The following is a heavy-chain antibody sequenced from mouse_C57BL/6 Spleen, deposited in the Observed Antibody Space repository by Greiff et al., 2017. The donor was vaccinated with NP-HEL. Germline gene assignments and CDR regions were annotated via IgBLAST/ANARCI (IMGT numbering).Heavy chain of an antibody. V-gene: IGHV1-50*01. Sequence: QVQLQQPGAELVKPGASVKLSCKASGYTFTSYWMQWVKQRPGQGLEWIGEIDPSDSYTNYKQKFKGKATLTVDTSSSTAYMQLSSLTSEDSAVYYCARGAAQATAYWGQGTLVTVSA. CDR2: IDPSDSYT. CDR1: GYTFTSYW. D-gene: IGHD3-2*02. J-gene: IGHJ3*01. CDR3: ARGAAQATAY.